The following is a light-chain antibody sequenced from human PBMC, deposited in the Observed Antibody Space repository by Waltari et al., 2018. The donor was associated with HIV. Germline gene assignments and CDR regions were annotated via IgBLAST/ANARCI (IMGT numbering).Light chain of an antibody. J-gene: IGKJ3*01. Sequence: DIVMTQSPLSLPVTPGEPASISCRSSQSLLHSNGYNYLDWYLQKPGQSPQLLIYLGSNRASGVPDRFSGSGSGTDFTLKISRVEAEDVGVYYCMQALQTPFTFGPVTVVDIK. V-gene: IGKV2-28*01. CDR1: QSLLHSNGYNY. CDR3: MQALQTPFT. CDR2: LGS.